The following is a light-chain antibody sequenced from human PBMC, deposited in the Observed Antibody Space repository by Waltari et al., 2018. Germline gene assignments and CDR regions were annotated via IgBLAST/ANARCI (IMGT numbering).Light chain of an antibody. CDR3: QKYNSGPFT. V-gene: IGKV1-27*01. J-gene: IGKJ3*01. CDR1: QGISHY. Sequence: DIQMTQSPSSLSASVGDRVTITCRASQGISHYLAWYQQKPGRVPKLLLYAASTLQSGVPSRFSGSGSETDFTLTISSLQPEDVATYYCQKYNSGPFTFGPGTKVDIK. CDR2: AAS.